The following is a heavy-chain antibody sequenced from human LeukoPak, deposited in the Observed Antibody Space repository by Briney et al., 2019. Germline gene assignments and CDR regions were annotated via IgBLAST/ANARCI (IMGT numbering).Heavy chain of an antibody. Sequence: PGGSLRLSCAASGFTFSSYWMSWVRQAPGKGLEWVANIKQDGSEKYYVDSVKGRFTISRDNAKNSLYLQMNSLRAEDTAVYYCARWGLGELSGFDYWGQGTLVTVSS. CDR1: GFTFSSYW. J-gene: IGHJ4*02. D-gene: IGHD3-10*01. CDR2: IKQDGSEK. CDR3: ARWGLGELSGFDY. V-gene: IGHV3-7*01.